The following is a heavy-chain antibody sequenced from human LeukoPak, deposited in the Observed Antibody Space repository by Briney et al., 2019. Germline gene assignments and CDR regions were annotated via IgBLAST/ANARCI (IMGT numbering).Heavy chain of an antibody. D-gene: IGHD2-2*01. V-gene: IGHV4-59*01. CDR2: IYYSGST. CDR1: GGSISSYY. Sequence: SETLSLTYTVSGGSISSYYWSWIRQPPGKGLEWIGYIYYSGSTNYNPSLKSRVTISVDTSKNQFSLKLSSVTAADTAVYYCARAEDRYCSSTSCWGPYYYYYGMDVWGQGTTVTVSS. J-gene: IGHJ6*02. CDR3: ARAEDRYCSSTSCWGPYYYYYGMDV.